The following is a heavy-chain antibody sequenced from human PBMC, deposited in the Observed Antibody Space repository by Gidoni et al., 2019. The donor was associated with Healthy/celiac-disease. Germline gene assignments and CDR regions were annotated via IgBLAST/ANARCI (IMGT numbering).Heavy chain of an antibody. J-gene: IGHJ3*02. Sequence: QVPLQQWGAGLLTPSETLSLICAVYGGSFSGYYWSWIRQPPGTGLEWIGESNHSGSTNYNPSLKSRVTISVDTSKNQFSLKLSSVTAADTAVYYCARRVRRAFDIWGQGTMVTVSS. V-gene: IGHV4-34*01. CDR2: SNHSGST. CDR1: GGSFSGYY. D-gene: IGHD3-22*01. CDR3: ARRVRRAFDI.